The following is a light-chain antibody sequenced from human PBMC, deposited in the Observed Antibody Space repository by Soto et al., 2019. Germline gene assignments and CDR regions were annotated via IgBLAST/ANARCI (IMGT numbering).Light chain of an antibody. Sequence: EIVVTQSPATLSLSQGERASLSCSASQSVDNDLAWYQQKPGQPPRLLIYGALSRATGIPDRFSGSGYGTDFTLTISRLEPEDFAVYYCLQYGDSFPWTFGQGTKVDIK. CDR3: LQYGDSFPWT. CDR1: QSVDND. J-gene: IGKJ1*01. CDR2: GAL. V-gene: IGKV3-20*01.